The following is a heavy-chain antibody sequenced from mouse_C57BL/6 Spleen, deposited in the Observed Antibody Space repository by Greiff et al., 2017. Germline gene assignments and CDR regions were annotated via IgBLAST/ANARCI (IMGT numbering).Heavy chain of an antibody. Sequence: EVQLQQSGPELVKPGASVKISCKASGYSFTGYYMHWVKQSSEKSLEWIGEINPSTGGTSYNQKFKGKATLTVDKSSSTAYMQLKSLTSEDSAVYYCARNGNWYFDVWGTGTTVTVSS. CDR1: GYSFTGYY. CDR3: ARNGNWYFDV. V-gene: IGHV1-43*01. D-gene: IGHD4-1*01. J-gene: IGHJ1*03. CDR2: INPSTGGT.